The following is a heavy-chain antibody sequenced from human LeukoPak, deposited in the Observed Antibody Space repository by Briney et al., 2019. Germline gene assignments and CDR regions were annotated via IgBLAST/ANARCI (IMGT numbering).Heavy chain of an antibody. CDR2: LYSGGST. D-gene: IGHD3-16*02. CDR1: AFTVSSHY. J-gene: IGHJ4*02. Sequence: GGSLRLSCAAYAFTVSSHYMSWVRQAPGKGLEGVSVLYSGGSTYYADSVKGRFTISRDNSKNTLYLQMNSLRVEDTAVYYCARIVAGSQDYWGQGTLVTVSS. CDR3: ARIVAGSQDY. V-gene: IGHV3-66*01.